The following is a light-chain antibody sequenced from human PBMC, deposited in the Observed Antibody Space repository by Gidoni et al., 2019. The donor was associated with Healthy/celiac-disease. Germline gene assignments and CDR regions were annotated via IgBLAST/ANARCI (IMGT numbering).Light chain of an antibody. V-gene: IGLV3-21*04. Sequence: SYVLTQPPSVSVAPGKTARITCGGNNIGSKSVHWYQHTPGQAPVLVIYYDSDRPSGIPERFSGSNSGNTSTLTISRVEAGDEADYYCQLWDSSSDHWVFGGGTKLTVL. CDR1: NIGSKS. CDR3: QLWDSSSDHWV. J-gene: IGLJ3*02. CDR2: YDS.